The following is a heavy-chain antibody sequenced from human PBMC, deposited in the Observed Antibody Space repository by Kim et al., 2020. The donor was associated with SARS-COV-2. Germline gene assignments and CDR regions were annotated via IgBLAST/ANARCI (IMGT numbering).Heavy chain of an antibody. J-gene: IGHJ5*02. Sequence: YTDYADSVKGRFTISRDNAKNSLYLQMNSLRAEDTAVYYCARDSRQLWPPWGQGTLVTVSS. V-gene: IGHV3-11*05. D-gene: IGHD3-16*01. CDR2: YT. CDR3: ARDSRQLWPP.